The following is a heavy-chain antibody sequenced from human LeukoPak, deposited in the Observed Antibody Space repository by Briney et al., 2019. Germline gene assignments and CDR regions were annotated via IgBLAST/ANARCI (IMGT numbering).Heavy chain of an antibody. V-gene: IGHV4-30-2*01. D-gene: IGHD3-22*01. J-gene: IGHJ5*02. CDR2: IYHSGST. CDR1: GGSISSGGYS. CDR3: ARGRADYYDSSGYFAP. Sequence: SETLSLTCAVSGGSISSGGYSWSWIRQPPGKGLEWIGYIYHSGSTYYNLSLKSRVTISVDRSKNQFSLKLSSVTAADTAVYYCARGRADYYDSSGYFAPWGQGTLVTVSS.